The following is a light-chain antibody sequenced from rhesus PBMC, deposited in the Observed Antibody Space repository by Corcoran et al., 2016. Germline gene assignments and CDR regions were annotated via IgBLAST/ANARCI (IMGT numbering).Light chain of an antibody. CDR1: QGISSW. J-gene: IGKJ4*01. CDR3: QQYDDVPLT. V-gene: IGKV1-19*01. CDR2: AAS. Sequence: DIQMTQSPSSLSASVGDKVTITCHASQGISSWIAWYQQKPGKSPKPLIYAASSLQSGVPSRFSGSGSGTDYMLTISSLQPGDFATYYCQQYDDVPLTFGGGTKVEIK.